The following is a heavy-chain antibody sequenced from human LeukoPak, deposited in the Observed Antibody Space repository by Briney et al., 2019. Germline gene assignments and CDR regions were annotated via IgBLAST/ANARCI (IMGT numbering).Heavy chain of an antibody. CDR2: IKQDGSEK. V-gene: IGHV3-7*01. D-gene: IGHD4-23*01. Sequence: GGSLRLSCAASRFTFSSYWMSWVRQAPGKGLEWVANIKQDGSEKYYVDSVKGRFTISRDNAKNSLYLQMNSLRAEDTAVYYCASTVVISYWGQGTLVTVSS. J-gene: IGHJ4*02. CDR3: ASTVVISY. CDR1: RFTFSSYW.